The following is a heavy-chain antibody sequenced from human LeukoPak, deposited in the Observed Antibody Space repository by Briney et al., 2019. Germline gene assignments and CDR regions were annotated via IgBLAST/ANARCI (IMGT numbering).Heavy chain of an antibody. D-gene: IGHD2-2*02. CDR1: GFTFSSYG. Sequence: GGSLRLSCAASGFTFSSYGMHWVRQAPGKGLEWVAVISYDGSNKYYADSVKGRFTISRDNSKNTLYLQMNSLRAEDTAVYYCARGRRGWCSSTSCYSRNLETKRGFDYWGQGTLVTVSS. CDR2: ISYDGSNK. CDR3: ARGRRGWCSSTSCYSRNLETKRGFDY. V-gene: IGHV3-30*03. J-gene: IGHJ4*02.